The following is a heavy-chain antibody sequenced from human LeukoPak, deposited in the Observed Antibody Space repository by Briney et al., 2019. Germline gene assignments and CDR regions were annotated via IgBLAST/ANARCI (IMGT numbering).Heavy chain of an antibody. Sequence: SVKVSCKASGGTFSSYAISWVRQAPGQGLEWMGRIIPILGIANYAQKFQGRATITADKSTSTAYMELSSLRSEDTAVYYCARDYDSLDYWGQGTLVTVSS. CDR1: GGTFSSYA. D-gene: IGHD3-9*01. CDR3: ARDYDSLDY. CDR2: IIPILGIA. V-gene: IGHV1-69*04. J-gene: IGHJ4*02.